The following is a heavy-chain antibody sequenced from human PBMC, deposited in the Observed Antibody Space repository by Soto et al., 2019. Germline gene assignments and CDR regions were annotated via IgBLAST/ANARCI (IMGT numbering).Heavy chain of an antibody. CDR1: GFSLSTSGVG. J-gene: IGHJ5*02. V-gene: IGHV2-5*02. Sequence: QITLKESGPTLVKPTQTLTLTCTFSGFSLSTSGVGVGWIRQPPGKALEWLALIYWDDDKRYSPSLKSRLTITKDTSKNQVVLTMTNMDPVDTATYYCAHRGSSGDHYYDSSGYYMSNWFDPWGQGTLVTVSS. D-gene: IGHD3-22*01. CDR2: IYWDDDK. CDR3: AHRGSSGDHYYDSSGYYMSNWFDP.